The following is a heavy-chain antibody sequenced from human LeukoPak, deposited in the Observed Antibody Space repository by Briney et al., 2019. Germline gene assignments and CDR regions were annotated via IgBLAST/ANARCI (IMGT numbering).Heavy chain of an antibody. CDR3: ARLATIMVAFDY. Sequence: GGSLRLSCAASGFTVSSNYMSWIRQAPGKGLEWVSVVYSIGSTFYADSVKGRFTISRDNSKNTLYLQMNSLRAEDTAVYYCARLATIMVAFDYWGQGTLVTVSS. V-gene: IGHV3-66*01. J-gene: IGHJ4*02. CDR2: VYSIGST. CDR1: GFTVSSNY. D-gene: IGHD2-8*01.